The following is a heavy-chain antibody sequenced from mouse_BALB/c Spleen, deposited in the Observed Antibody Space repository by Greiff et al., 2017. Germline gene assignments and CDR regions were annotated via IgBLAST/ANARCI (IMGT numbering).Heavy chain of an antibody. J-gene: IGHJ2*01. CDR1: GFNIKDTY. CDR2: IDPANGNT. V-gene: IGHV14-3*02. D-gene: IGHD1-1*01. Sequence: EVKLQESGAELVKPGASVKLSCTASGFNIKDTYMHWVKQRPEQGLEWIGRIDPANGNTKYDPKFQGKATITADTSSNTAYLQLSSLTSEDTAVYYCVHYYGSPFDYWGQGTTLTVSS. CDR3: VHYYGSPFDY.